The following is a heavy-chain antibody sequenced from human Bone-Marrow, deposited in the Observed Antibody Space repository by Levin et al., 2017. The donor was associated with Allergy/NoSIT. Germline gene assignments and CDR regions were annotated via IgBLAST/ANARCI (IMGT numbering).Heavy chain of an antibody. CDR3: AKDPWETLPYFDH. Sequence: LAGGSLRLSCAASGFTFSRYTMSWVRQAPGKGLEWVSAISGSGSSTYYADSVKGRFTISRDNSKNTLFLQMNSLRAEDTAVYYCAKDPWETLPYFDHWGQGTLVTVSS. CDR2: ISGSGSST. CDR1: GFTFSRYT. D-gene: IGHD1-26*01. J-gene: IGHJ4*02. V-gene: IGHV3-23*01.